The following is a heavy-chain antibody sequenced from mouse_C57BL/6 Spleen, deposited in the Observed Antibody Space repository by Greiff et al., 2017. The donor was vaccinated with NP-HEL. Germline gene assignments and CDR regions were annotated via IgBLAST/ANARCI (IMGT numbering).Heavy chain of an antibody. J-gene: IGHJ1*03. V-gene: IGHV3-6*01. Sequence: EVQLQQSGPGLVKPSQSLSLTCSVTGYSITSGYYWNWIRQFPGNKLEWMGYISYDGSNNYNPSLKNRISITRDTSKNQFFLKLNSVTTEDTATYYCARVLYGSSPVYWYFDVWGTGTTVTVSS. CDR1: GYSITSGYY. CDR2: ISYDGSN. D-gene: IGHD1-1*01. CDR3: ARVLYGSSPVYWYFDV.